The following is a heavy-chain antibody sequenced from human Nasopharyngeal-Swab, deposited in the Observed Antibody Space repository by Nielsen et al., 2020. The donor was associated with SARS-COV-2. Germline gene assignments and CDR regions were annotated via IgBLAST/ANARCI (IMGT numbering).Heavy chain of an antibody. Sequence: SGRTLVKPTQSVTLTCTFSGFPLSASGMCVTWSRQTPGKALEWLALINWDDHKYYSTSLRTRLNIYKDTSKNQVVLTMTNMDPVDTGTYYCARMYSTGYYYYGMDVWGQGTTVTVSS. V-gene: IGHV2-70*01. D-gene: IGHD3-10*01. CDR1: GFPLSASGMC. CDR3: ARMYSTGYYYYGMDV. J-gene: IGHJ6*02. CDR2: INWDDHK.